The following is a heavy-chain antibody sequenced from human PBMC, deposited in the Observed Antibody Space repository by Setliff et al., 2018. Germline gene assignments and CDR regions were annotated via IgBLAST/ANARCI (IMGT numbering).Heavy chain of an antibody. CDR2: IYLGGSP. Sequence: PSETLSLTCTVSGDSIDTDIWWSWVRQSPGKGLEWIGEIYLGGSPTYNPSLKSRVTISIYKSKNQLSLDLTSVTAADTAVYYCARNWHWGFDPWGRGALVTVPQ. CDR1: GDSIDTDIW. D-gene: IGHD1-7*01. CDR3: ARNWHWGFDP. V-gene: IGHV4-4*02. J-gene: IGHJ5*02.